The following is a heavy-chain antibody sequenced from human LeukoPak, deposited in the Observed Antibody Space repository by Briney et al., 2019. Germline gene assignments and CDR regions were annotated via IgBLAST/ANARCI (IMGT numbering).Heavy chain of an antibody. D-gene: IGHD5-12*01. V-gene: IGHV3-15*01. CDR3: ASGSRTISGYDS. J-gene: IGHJ5*01. CDR1: GFTFSYAW. CDR2: IKTKTEGGTT. Sequence: GGPLRLSCAASGFTFSYAWISWVRQAPGKGLEWVGRIKTKTEGGTTDYAAPVKGRFTISRDDSKNTLYLQMNSLKTEDTAVYYCASGSRTISGYDSWGQGTLVTVSS.